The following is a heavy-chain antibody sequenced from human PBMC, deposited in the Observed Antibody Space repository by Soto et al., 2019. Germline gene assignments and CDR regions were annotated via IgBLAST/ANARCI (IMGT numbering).Heavy chain of an antibody. D-gene: IGHD7-27*01. Sequence: PGGSLRPSCAASGFIFRDWFMSWIRQAPGKGLEWISYISKDSGRATRYADSVKGRFTISRDNAKTSLFLQMNNLTAERTAAYYYAKENWGSPDRWGQGNLVTVSS. CDR2: ISKDSGRAT. CDR3: AKENWGSPDR. J-gene: IGHJ5*02. V-gene: IGHV3-11*01. CDR1: GFIFRDWF.